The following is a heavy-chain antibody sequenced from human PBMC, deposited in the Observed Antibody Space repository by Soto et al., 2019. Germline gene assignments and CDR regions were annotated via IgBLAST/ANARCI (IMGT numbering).Heavy chain of an antibody. CDR3: ATDLGLPADY. Sequence: QVQLVQSGAEVKKPGASVKVSCRASGYTFTNYAIHWVRQAPGQRLEWMGRINPGDGNTKYPQKFQGRVTITSDTSASTAYMELNSLTSEDTSIYYCATDLGLPADYWGQGTLVTVSS. CDR1: GYTFTNYA. CDR2: INPGDGNT. J-gene: IGHJ4*02. V-gene: IGHV1-3*01.